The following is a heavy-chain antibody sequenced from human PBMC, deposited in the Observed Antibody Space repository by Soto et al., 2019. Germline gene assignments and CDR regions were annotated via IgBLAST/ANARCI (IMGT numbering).Heavy chain of an antibody. D-gene: IGHD4-17*01. CDR2: FDPEDGET. CDR1: GYTLTELS. V-gene: IGHV1-24*01. J-gene: IGHJ5*02. Sequence: ASVKVSCKVSGYTLTELSMHWVRQAPGKGLEWMGGFDPEDGETIYAQKFQGRVTMTEDTSTDTAYMELSSLRSEDTAVYYCARGVKYGDYSRWFDPRGQGTLVTVSS. CDR3: ARGVKYGDYSRWFDP.